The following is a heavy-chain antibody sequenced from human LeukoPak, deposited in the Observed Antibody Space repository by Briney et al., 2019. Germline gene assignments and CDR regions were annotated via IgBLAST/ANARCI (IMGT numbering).Heavy chain of an antibody. CDR2: IFTSGST. Sequence: SETLSLTCSVSSGSISNFHWSWIRQPAGKGLEWIGRIFTSGSTNYNPSLKSRVTMSVDTSKNQFSLKLSSVTAADTAVYFCARIEYSSSIDYWGQGILVTVSS. J-gene: IGHJ4*02. CDR1: SGSISNFH. V-gene: IGHV4-4*07. D-gene: IGHD6-6*01. CDR3: ARIEYSSSIDY.